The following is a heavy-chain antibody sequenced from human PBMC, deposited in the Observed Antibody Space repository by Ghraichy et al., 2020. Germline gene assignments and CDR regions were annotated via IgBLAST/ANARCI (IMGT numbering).Heavy chain of an antibody. D-gene: IGHD1-26*01. CDR1: GFTFNTYN. CDR3: ARDSSVGFQLLMPY. Sequence: GGSLRLSCAASGFTFNTYNMNWVRQAPGKGLEWVSYISSSSSTISYADSVKGRFTISRDNAKNSLYLQMNSLRDEDTAVYYCARDSSVGFQLLMPYWGQGTLVTVSS. J-gene: IGHJ4*02. CDR2: ISSSSSTI. V-gene: IGHV3-48*02.